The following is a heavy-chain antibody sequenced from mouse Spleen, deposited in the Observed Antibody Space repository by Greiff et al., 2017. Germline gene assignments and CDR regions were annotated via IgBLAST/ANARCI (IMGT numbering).Heavy chain of an antibody. CDR2: IDPSDSYT. J-gene: IGHJ2*01. CDR3: AGRTGTLDY. V-gene: IGHV1-69*01. CDR1: GYTFTSYW. D-gene: IGHD4-1*01. Sequence: QVQLQQPGAELVMPGASVKLSCKASGYTFTSYWMHWVKQRPGQGLEWIGEIDPSDSYTNYNQKFKGKATLTVDKSSSTAYMQLSSLTSEDSAVYYCAGRTGTLDYGGQGTTLPVSS.